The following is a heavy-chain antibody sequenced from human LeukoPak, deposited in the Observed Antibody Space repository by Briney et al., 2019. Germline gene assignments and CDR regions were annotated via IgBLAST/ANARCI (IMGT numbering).Heavy chain of an antibody. Sequence: PGGSLRLSCAASGFTFSSYGMHWVRQAPGKGLEWVAVISYDGSNKYYADSVKGRFTISRDNSKNTLYLQMNSLRAEDTAVYYCAKDSLSSSGWYPYFDYWGQGTLVTVSS. J-gene: IGHJ4*02. V-gene: IGHV3-30*18. CDR2: ISYDGSNK. D-gene: IGHD6-19*01. CDR1: GFTFSSYG. CDR3: AKDSLSSSGWYPYFDY.